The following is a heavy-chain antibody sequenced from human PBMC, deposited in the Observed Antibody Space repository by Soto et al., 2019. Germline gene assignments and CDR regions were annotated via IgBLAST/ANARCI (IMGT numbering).Heavy chain of an antibody. J-gene: IGHJ6*02. CDR2: ISAYNGNT. Sequence: QVQLVQSGAEVKKPGASVKVSCKASGYTFTSYGISWVRQAPGQGLEWMGWISAYNGNTNYAQKLQGRVTMTTDTSTSTAYMELRSLRSDDTAGYYCARVDSSSFYYYYYGMDVWGQGTTVTVSS. CDR1: GYTFTSYG. CDR3: ARVDSSSFYYYYYGMDV. D-gene: IGHD6-6*01. V-gene: IGHV1-18*04.